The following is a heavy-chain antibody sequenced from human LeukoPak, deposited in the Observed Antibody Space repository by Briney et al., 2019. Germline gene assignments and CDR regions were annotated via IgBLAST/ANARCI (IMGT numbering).Heavy chain of an antibody. CDR2: ISGSGGST. V-gene: IGHV3-23*01. D-gene: IGHD5-24*01. CDR1: GFPFSSYA. J-gene: IGHJ4*02. CDR3: AKDPGDGYNYYYFDY. Sequence: GGSLRLSCAASGFPFSSYAMCWVRQAPGKGLEWVSAISGSGGSTYYADSMKGRFTISRDNSKNTLYLQMNSLRAEDTAVYYCAKDPGDGYNYYYFDYWGQGTLVTVSS.